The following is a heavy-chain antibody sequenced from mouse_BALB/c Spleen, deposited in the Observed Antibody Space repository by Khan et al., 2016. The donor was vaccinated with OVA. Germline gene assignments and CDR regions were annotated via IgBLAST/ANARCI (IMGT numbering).Heavy chain of an antibody. D-gene: IGHD2-1*01. CDR3: SRSHVNYWFAY. Sequence: QIQLVQSGPELKKPGETVKISCKASGYTLTNYGMNWVKQAPGKGLKWMGWINTYTGEPTYAEDFKGRIAFSLETSASTAYLQINNLKNEDTATYFCSRSHVNYWFAYWGQGTLVTVSA. CDR1: GYTLTNYG. J-gene: IGHJ3*01. CDR2: INTYTGEP. V-gene: IGHV9-3-1*01.